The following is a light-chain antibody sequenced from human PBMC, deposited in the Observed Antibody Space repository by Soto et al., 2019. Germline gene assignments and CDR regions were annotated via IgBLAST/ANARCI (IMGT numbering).Light chain of an antibody. CDR3: MQATHSYT. Sequence: DIVLTQTRLSSPVTLGQPASISCRSSQSLVHIDGNTYFNWLQQRPGQPPRLLIYKISNRFPGVRDRFSGSGAGTDFTLKISGVEAEDVGVYYCMQATHSYTFGQGTRLEIK. V-gene: IGKV2-24*01. J-gene: IGKJ2*01. CDR1: QSLVHIDGNTY. CDR2: KIS.